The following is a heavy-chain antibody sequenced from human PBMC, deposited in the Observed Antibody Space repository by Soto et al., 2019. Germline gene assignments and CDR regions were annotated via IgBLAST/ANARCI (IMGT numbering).Heavy chain of an antibody. CDR1: GFTFRSYS. V-gene: IGHV3-21*01. Sequence: GGSLGLSCAASGFTFRSYSMNWVRQAPGKGLEWVSSISSTSSYIYYADSVRGRFTISRDNAKNSLYLQLNSLRAEDTAVYYCARDPSYFDFWGQGTLVTVSS. CDR2: ISSTSSYI. CDR3: ARDPSYFDF. J-gene: IGHJ4*02.